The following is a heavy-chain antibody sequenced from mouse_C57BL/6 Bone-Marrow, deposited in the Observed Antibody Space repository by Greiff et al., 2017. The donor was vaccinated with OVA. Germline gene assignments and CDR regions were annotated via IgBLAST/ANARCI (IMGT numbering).Heavy chain of an antibody. CDR2: ISSGSSTI. V-gene: IGHV5-17*01. Sequence: EVQLVESGGGLVKPGGSLKLSCAASGFTFSDYGMHWVRQAPEKGLEWVAYISSGSSTIYYAATVKGRFTISRDNAKNTLFLQMTSLRSEDTAMYYCAKPSHYYGSSYPFAYWGQGTLVTVSA. CDR3: AKPSHYYGSSYPFAY. D-gene: IGHD1-1*01. CDR1: GFTFSDYG. J-gene: IGHJ3*01.